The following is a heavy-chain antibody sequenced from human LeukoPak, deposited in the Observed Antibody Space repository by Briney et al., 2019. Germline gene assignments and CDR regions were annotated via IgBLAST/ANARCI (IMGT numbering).Heavy chain of an antibody. CDR3: ARGQWFRAY. CDR2: IHYTGIT. D-gene: IGHD3-10*01. J-gene: IGHJ4*02. Sequence: SETLSLTCAVSGGSFGGYYWSWIRQPPGKGLEWIGEIHYTGITDYNPSLKSRVTMSVDTSKNQFSLTLNSVTAADTAVYYCARGQWFRAYWSRGTPVTVSS. CDR1: GGSFGGYY. V-gene: IGHV4-34*01.